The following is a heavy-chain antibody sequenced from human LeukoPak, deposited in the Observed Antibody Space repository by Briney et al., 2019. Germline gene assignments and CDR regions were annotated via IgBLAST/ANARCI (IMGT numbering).Heavy chain of an antibody. J-gene: IGHJ3*02. D-gene: IGHD6-13*01. CDR2: IYRGGST. Sequence: PGGSLRLSCAASGFAVSRNYMSWVRQAPGKGLGWVSVIYRGGSTYYADSVKGRFTISRDNSKNTLYLQMNSLRAEDTAVYYCAAVAAAGPLGSNAFDIWGQGTMVTVS. CDR1: GFAVSRNY. V-gene: IGHV3-53*01. CDR3: AAVAAAGPLGSNAFDI.